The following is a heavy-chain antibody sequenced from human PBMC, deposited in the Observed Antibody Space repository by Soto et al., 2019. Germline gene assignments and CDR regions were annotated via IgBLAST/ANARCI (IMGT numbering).Heavy chain of an antibody. V-gene: IGHV4-30-4*01. J-gene: IGHJ5*02. CDR2: IYYSGST. D-gene: IGHD3-22*01. Sequence: SETLSLTCTVSGGSISSVDYYWSWIRQPPGKGLEWIGYIYYSGSTYYNPSLKSRVIISLDTSKSQFSLKLNSATAADTAVYYCARAFDSSGYYYGYNWFDPRAQGTLVTVSS. CDR3: ARAFDSSGYYYGYNWFDP. CDR1: GGSISSVDYY.